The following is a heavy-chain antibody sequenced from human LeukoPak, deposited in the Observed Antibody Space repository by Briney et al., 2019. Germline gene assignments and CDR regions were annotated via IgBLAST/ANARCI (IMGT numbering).Heavy chain of an antibody. CDR3: AGHARDYDFWSGYYFDY. Sequence: GGSLRLSCAASGFTVSSNYVSWVRQAPGKRLEWVSVIYSGGSTYYADSVKGRFTISRDNSKNTLYLQMNSLRAEDTAVYYCAGHARDYDFWSGYYFDYWGQGTLVTVSS. CDR1: GFTVSSNY. J-gene: IGHJ4*02. D-gene: IGHD3-3*01. V-gene: IGHV3-66*02. CDR2: IYSGGST.